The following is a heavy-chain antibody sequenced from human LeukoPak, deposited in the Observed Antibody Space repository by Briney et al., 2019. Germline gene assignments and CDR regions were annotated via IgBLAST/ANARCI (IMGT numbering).Heavy chain of an antibody. V-gene: IGHV3-30*02. Sequence: PGGSLRLSCAASGFTFSSYGMHWVRQAPGKGLEWVAFIRYDGSNKYYADSVKGRFTISRDNSKNTLYLQMNSLRAEDTAVYYCARGGRTVTKNGMYYYYMDVWGKGTTVTISS. CDR3: ARGGRTVTKNGMYYYYMDV. D-gene: IGHD4-17*01. J-gene: IGHJ6*03. CDR1: GFTFSSYG. CDR2: IRYDGSNK.